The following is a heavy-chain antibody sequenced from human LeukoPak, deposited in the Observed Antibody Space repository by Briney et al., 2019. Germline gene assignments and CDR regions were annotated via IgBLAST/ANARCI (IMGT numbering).Heavy chain of an antibody. J-gene: IGHJ4*02. Sequence: GRSLRLSCAASGFTFDDYAMHWVRQAPGKGLEWVSGISWNSGSIGYADSVKGRFTVSRDNSKNTLYMQVNSLRPEETAVYYCARSQSSTWYYFDYWGQGTLVTVSS. V-gene: IGHV3-9*01. CDR2: ISWNSGSI. CDR3: ARSQSSTWYYFDY. CDR1: GFTFDDYA. D-gene: IGHD6-13*01.